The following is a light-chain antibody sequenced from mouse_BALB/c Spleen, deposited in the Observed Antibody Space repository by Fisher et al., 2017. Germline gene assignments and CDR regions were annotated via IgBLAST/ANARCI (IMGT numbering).Light chain of an antibody. Sequence: IVITQTPAIMSASPGEKVTMTCSASSSVSYMYWYQQKPRSSPKPWIYLTSNLASGVPVRFSGSGSGTSYSLTISSMEAEDAATYYCQQWSSSPFTFGSGTKLEIK. CDR1: SSVSY. CDR3: QQWSSSPFT. V-gene: IGKV4-68*01. CDR2: LTS. J-gene: IGKJ4*01.